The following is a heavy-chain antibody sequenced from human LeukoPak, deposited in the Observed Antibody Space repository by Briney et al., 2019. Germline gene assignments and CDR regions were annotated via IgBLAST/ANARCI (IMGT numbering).Heavy chain of an antibody. CDR1: GGSISSGGYS. J-gene: IGHJ5*02. Sequence: PSETLSLTCAVSGGSISSGGYSWRWIRQPAGKGLEWIGYIYHSGSTYYNPSLKSRVTISVDRSKNQFSLKLSSVTAADTAVYYCARAMVRGVIVNWFDPWGQGTLVTVSS. V-gene: IGHV4-30-2*01. D-gene: IGHD3-10*01. CDR2: IYHSGST. CDR3: ARAMVRGVIVNWFDP.